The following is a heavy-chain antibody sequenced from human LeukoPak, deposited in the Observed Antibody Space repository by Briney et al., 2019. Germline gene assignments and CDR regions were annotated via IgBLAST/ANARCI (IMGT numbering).Heavy chain of an antibody. CDR1: GGSFSGYY. Sequence: PSETLSLTCAVYGGSFSGYYWSRIRQPPGKGLEWIGEINHSGSTNYNPSLKSRVTISVDTSKNQFSLKLSSVTAADTAVYYCARDPISYDFNWFDPWGQGTLVTVSS. V-gene: IGHV4-34*01. D-gene: IGHD3-3*01. CDR2: INHSGST. J-gene: IGHJ5*02. CDR3: ARDPISYDFNWFDP.